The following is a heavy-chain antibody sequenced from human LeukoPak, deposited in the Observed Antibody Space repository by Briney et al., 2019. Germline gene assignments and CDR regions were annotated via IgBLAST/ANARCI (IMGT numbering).Heavy chain of an antibody. CDR3: AKSRSGYALFDY. CDR1: GFTFSSSA. Sequence: GGSLRLSCTASGFTFSSSAMDWVRQAPGKGLEWVSAVSGSGDTIYYADSVKGRFTISRDNSKNTLYLQVDSLRAEDTALYYCAKSRSGYALFDYWGQGTLVTVSS. CDR2: VSGSGDTI. J-gene: IGHJ4*02. V-gene: IGHV3-23*01. D-gene: IGHD5-12*01.